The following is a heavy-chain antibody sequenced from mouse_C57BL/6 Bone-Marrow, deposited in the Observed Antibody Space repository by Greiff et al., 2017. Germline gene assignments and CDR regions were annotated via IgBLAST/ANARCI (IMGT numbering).Heavy chain of an antibody. CDR1: GYAFSSSW. Sequence: VQLQESGPELVKPGASVKISCKASGYAFSSSWMNWVKQRPGKGLEWIGRIYPGDGDTNYNGKFKGKATLTADKSSSPAYLPLSSLTSEDSAVYFCARSGVYYYGSSYVHWYFDVWGTGTTVTVSS. D-gene: IGHD1-1*01. V-gene: IGHV1-82*01. CDR2: IYPGDGDT. CDR3: ARSGVYYYGSSYVHWYFDV. J-gene: IGHJ1*03.